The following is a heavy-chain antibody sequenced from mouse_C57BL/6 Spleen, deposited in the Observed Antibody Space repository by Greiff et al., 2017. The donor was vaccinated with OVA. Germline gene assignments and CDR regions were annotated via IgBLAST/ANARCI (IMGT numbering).Heavy chain of an antibody. Sequence: EVQLQQSGAELVKPGASVKLSCTASGFNIKDYYMHWVKQRTEQGLEWIGRIDPEDGETKSAPKFQGKATITADTSSNTAYLQLSSLTSEDTAVYYGARWGNYGWYVDVWGTGTTVTVSS. V-gene: IGHV14-2*01. CDR3: ARWGNYGWYVDV. CDR1: GFNIKDYY. D-gene: IGHD2-1*01. J-gene: IGHJ1*03. CDR2: IDPEDGET.